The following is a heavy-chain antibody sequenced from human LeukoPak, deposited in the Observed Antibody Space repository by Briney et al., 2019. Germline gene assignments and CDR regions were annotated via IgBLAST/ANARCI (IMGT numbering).Heavy chain of an antibody. CDR3: ARDGSSSWAPNWYFDL. V-gene: IGHV3-48*03. Sequence: GSLRLSCAASGFTFSSYEMNWVRQAPGKGLEWVSYISSSGSTIYYADSVKGRFTISRGNAKNSLYLQMNSLRAEDTAVYYCARDGSSSWAPNWYFDLWGRGTLVTVSS. J-gene: IGHJ2*01. CDR2: ISSSGSTI. D-gene: IGHD6-13*01. CDR1: GFTFSSYE.